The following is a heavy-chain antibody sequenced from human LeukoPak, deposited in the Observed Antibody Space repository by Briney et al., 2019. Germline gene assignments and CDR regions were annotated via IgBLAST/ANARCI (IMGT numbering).Heavy chain of an antibody. Sequence: GASLKVSCKASGYTFTSYDINWVRQATGHGLEWMGWMNPNSGNTGYAQKFQGRVTITRNTSISTAYMELSSLRSEDTAVYYCARLRGSDWNDAFDIWGQGTMVTVSS. J-gene: IGHJ3*02. CDR3: ARLRGSDWNDAFDI. CDR2: MNPNSGNT. V-gene: IGHV1-8*03. D-gene: IGHD1-26*01. CDR1: GYTFTSYD.